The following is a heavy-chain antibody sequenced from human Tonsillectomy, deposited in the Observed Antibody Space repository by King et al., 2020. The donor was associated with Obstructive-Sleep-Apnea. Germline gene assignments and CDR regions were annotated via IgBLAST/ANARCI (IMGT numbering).Heavy chain of an antibody. CDR3: AKAKEPMTIFGVLNPYYLDY. Sequence: VQLVESGGGLVQPGGSLRLSCAVSGFTFSTYAMSWVRQAPGKGLEWVSTISGSGGKTYYADSVKGRFSISRDNSKNTLYLQMNSLRAEDTAVYYCAKAKEPMTIFGVLNPYYLDYWGQGTLVTVSS. D-gene: IGHD3-3*01. CDR1: GFTFSTYA. J-gene: IGHJ4*02. CDR2: ISGSGGKT. V-gene: IGHV3-23*04.